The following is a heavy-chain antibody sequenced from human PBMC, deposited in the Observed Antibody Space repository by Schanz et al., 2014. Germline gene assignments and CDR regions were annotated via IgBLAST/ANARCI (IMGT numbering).Heavy chain of an antibody. J-gene: IGHJ4*02. D-gene: IGHD5-18*01. CDR1: GFPLSDYF. CDR2: IGNGGVTI. CDR3: AKDAENTAMITDYFDY. V-gene: IGHV3-11*04. Sequence: QVQLVDSGGGLVKPGGSLRLSCTASGFPLSDYFMAWIRQPPGRGLEWVSYIGNGGVTIYYADSVKGRFTISRDNAKNSLYLQMTSLRAEDTAVYYCAKDAENTAMITDYFDYWGQGTLVTVSS.